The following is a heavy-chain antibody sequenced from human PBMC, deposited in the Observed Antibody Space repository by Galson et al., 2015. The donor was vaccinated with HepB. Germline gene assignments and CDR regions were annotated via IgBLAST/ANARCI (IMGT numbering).Heavy chain of an antibody. CDR3: ARDLDYYDSSGSPFDP. J-gene: IGHJ5*02. CDR1: GFTFSSYS. V-gene: IGHV3-48*02. D-gene: IGHD3-22*01. CDR2: ISSSSSTI. Sequence: SLRLSCAASGFTFSSYSMNWVRQAPGKGLEWVSYISSSSSTIYYADSVKGRFTISRDNAKNSLYLQMNSLRDEDTAVYYCARDLDYYDSSGSPFDPWGQGTLVTVSS.